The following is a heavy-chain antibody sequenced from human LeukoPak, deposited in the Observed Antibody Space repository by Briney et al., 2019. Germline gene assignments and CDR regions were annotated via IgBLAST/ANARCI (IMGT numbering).Heavy chain of an antibody. CDR2: ISDSGDTT. D-gene: IGHD6-19*01. J-gene: IGHJ4*02. V-gene: IGHV3-23*01. Sequence: PGGSLRLSCAASGFTFRKYAMTWVRQAPGKGLEWVSGISDSGDTTYYADSAKGRFTISRDNSKNTLYLQMNSLRAEDTALYYCAKVGAAGIAVVLVDYWGQGTLVTVSS. CDR3: AKVGAAGIAVVLVDY. CDR1: GFTFRKYA.